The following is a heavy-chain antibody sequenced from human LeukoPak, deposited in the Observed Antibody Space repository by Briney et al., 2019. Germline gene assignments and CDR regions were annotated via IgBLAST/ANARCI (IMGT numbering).Heavy chain of an antibody. CDR3: ARTIAAAVNWFDP. J-gene: IGHJ5*02. V-gene: IGHV1-2*02. D-gene: IGHD6-13*01. CDR2: INPNSGGT. Sequence: ASVKVSCKASGYTFTDYYMHWVRQAPGQGREWMGWINPNSGGTNYAQKFQGRVTMTRDTSISTAYMELSRLRSDDTAVYYCARTIAAAVNWFDPWGQGTLVTVSS. CDR1: GYTFTDYY.